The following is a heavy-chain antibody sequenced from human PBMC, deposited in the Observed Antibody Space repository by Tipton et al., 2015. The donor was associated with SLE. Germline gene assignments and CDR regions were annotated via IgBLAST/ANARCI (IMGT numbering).Heavy chain of an antibody. V-gene: IGHV4-34*01. CDR3: ARGGCSGGSCLDY. Sequence: TLSLTCAVHGVSFGGYYWTWIRQPPGKGLGWIGEINHDGSTNYNPSLKSRVTISVETSKNQFSLKLSSVTAADTAVYYCARGGCSGGSCLDYWGQGTLVTVSS. D-gene: IGHD2-15*01. CDR1: GVSFGGYY. J-gene: IGHJ4*02. CDR2: INHDGST.